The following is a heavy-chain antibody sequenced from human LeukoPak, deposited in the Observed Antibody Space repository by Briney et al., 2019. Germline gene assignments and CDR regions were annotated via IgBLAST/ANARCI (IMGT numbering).Heavy chain of an antibody. D-gene: IGHD6-13*01. CDR2: IFYSGST. V-gene: IGHV4-61*10. Sequence: SETLSLTCNVSGDSMNSGSYYWSWIRQPAGKGLDWIGRIFYSGSTNYSPSLKSRVSMSVDKSKNQFSLKVNSVTASDTAVYYCARQQLVLDYWGQGTLVTVSS. CDR3: ARQQLVLDY. J-gene: IGHJ4*02. CDR1: GDSMNSGSYY.